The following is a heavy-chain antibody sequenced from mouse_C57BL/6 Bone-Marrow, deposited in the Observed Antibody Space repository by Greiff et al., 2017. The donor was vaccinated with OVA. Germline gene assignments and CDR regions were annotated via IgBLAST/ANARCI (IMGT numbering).Heavy chain of an antibody. CDR3: ARQRVTRGY. D-gene: IGHD2-5*01. V-gene: IGHV5-6*01. Sequence: EVQLVESGGDLVKPGGSLKLSCEASGFTFSSYGMSWVRQRPEKRLEWVATISSGGSYTYYPDSVKGRFTISRDKAKNTLYLQMSSLKSEDTAMYYCARQRVTRGYWGQGTTLTVSS. CDR2: ISSGGSYT. J-gene: IGHJ2*01. CDR1: GFTFSSYG.